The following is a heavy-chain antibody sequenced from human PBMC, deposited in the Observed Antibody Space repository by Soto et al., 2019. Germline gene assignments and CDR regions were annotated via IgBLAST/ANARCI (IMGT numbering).Heavy chain of an antibody. Sequence: QVQVVQSGAEVKRPGASVRVSCEASGYTFTEYYIHWVRQAPGQGFEWMGWINPKNGATQYAQRFQGRVTMTRDTSITTAYMELSRLKSDDTAVYYCVRDDNSGWPGHFWGQGTQVTVSA. D-gene: IGHD6-19*01. V-gene: IGHV1-2*02. CDR1: GYTFTEYY. CDR3: VRDDNSGWPGHF. CDR2: INPKNGAT. J-gene: IGHJ4*02.